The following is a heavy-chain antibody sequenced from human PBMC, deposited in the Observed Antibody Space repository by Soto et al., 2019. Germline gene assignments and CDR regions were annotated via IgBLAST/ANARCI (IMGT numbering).Heavy chain of an antibody. V-gene: IGHV3-48*02. Sequence: EVQLVESGGGLVQPGGSLRLSCAASGFTFSSYSMNWVRQAPGKGLEWVSYISSSSSTIYYADSVKGRVTISRDNAKNSLYLQMNSLRDEDTAVYYCARVWWGGLGWFDYWGQGTLVTVSS. CDR1: GFTFSSYS. CDR2: ISSSSSTI. CDR3: ARVWWGGLGWFDY. J-gene: IGHJ4*02. D-gene: IGHD2-15*01.